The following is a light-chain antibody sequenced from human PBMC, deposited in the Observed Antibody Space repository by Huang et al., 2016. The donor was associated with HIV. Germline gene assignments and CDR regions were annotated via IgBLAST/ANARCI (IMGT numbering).Light chain of an antibody. Sequence: DIVMTQSPLSLPVTPGEPASISCRSSQSPLHSNGYNYLDWYLKKPGQSPQLLIYLGFKRAAGVPDRFSGSGSGTDFTLKISRVEAEDVGVYYCMQSLRTPQTFGQGTKVEIK. V-gene: IGKV2-28*01. J-gene: IGKJ1*01. CDR3: MQSLRTPQT. CDR1: QSPLHSNGYNY. CDR2: LGF.